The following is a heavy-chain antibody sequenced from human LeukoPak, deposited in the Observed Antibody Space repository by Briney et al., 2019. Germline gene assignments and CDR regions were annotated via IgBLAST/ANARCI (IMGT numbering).Heavy chain of an antibody. CDR2: IYYGGST. J-gene: IGHJ3*02. CDR1: GGSISSASYF. CDR3: ARGRPPRITMVRGVPKPPPHAFDI. V-gene: IGHV4-39*01. D-gene: IGHD3-10*01. Sequence: SETLSLTCTVSGGSISSASYFWGWIRQPPGKGLEWIGSIYYGGSTYYNPSLNSRVTISVDTSKNQFSLKLSSVTAADTAVYYCARGRPPRITMVRGVPKPPPHAFDIWGQGTMVTVSS.